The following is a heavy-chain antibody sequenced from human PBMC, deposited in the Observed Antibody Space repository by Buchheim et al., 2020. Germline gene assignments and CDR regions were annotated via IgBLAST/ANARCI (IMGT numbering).Heavy chain of an antibody. D-gene: IGHD3-22*01. CDR3: ARLTPMMTYYYDSSGYNGGFDP. Sequence: EVQLVQSGAEVKKPGESLKISCKGSGYSFTSYWIGWVRQMPGKGLEWMGIIYPGDSDTRYSPSFQGQVTISADKSISTASPQWSSLKASDTAMYYCARLTPMMTYYYDSSGYNGGFDPWGQGTL. V-gene: IGHV5-51*01. CDR1: GYSFTSYW. J-gene: IGHJ5*02. CDR2: IYPGDSDT.